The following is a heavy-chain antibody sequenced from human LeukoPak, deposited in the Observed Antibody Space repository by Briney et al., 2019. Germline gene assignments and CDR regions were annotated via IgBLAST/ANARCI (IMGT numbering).Heavy chain of an antibody. CDR3: ARASYSSSWYADY. Sequence: GGSLRLSCAASGFTFSSYEMNWVCEAPGEGLERVSYISSSGSTIYYADSVKGRFTISRDNAKNSLYLQMNSLRAEDTAVYYCARASYSSSWYADYWGQGTLVTVSS. J-gene: IGHJ4*02. CDR2: ISSSGSTI. V-gene: IGHV3-48*03. D-gene: IGHD6-13*01. CDR1: GFTFSSYE.